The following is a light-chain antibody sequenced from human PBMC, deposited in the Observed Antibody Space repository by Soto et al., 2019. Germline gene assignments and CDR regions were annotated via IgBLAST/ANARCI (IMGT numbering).Light chain of an antibody. CDR3: QQNYITPYT. V-gene: IGKV1-39*01. CDR1: QSISIY. Sequence: DIPMTQSPSSLSASVGDRVTISCRASQSISIYLNWYQQKPGKAPKLLIYAASSLQSGVPSSFSGSGSGTDFTLTISSLQPEDFATYYCQQNYITPYTFGQGTKLEIK. J-gene: IGKJ2*01. CDR2: AAS.